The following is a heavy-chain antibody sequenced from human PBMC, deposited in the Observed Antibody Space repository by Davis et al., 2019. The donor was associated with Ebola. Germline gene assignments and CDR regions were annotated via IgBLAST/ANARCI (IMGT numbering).Heavy chain of an antibody. CDR2: IKQDGSEK. V-gene: IGHV3-7*01. CDR1: GFTFSSYW. D-gene: IGHD3-22*01. CDR3: ARLRLGGYYGDY. Sequence: GESLKISCAASGFTFSSYWMSWVRQAPGKGLEWVANIKQDGSEKYYVDSVKGRFTISRDNAKNSLYLQMNSLRAEDTAVYYCARLRLGGYYGDYWGQGTLVTVSS. J-gene: IGHJ4*02.